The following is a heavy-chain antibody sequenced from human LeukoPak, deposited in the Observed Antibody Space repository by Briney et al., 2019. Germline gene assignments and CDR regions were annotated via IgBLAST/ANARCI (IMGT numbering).Heavy chain of an antibody. Sequence: PSGPLSLPCAVYGGSFSGYYWSWVRQPPGKGREWSGEINHSGRSNYKPAIKRRGTISVETSKKKFSLNLTSVTAADTAVYYCARLYIGGYSRSTNYNWFDLWGQGTLVTVSS. V-gene: IGHV4-34*01. CDR3: ARLYIGGYSRSTNYNWFDL. CDR2: INHSGRS. D-gene: IGHD6-13*01. CDR1: GGSFSGYY. J-gene: IGHJ5*02.